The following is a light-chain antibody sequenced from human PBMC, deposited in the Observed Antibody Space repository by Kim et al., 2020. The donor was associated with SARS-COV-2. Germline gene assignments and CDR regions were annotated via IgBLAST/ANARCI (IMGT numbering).Light chain of an antibody. CDR2: GAS. J-gene: IGKJ2*01. CDR1: QSVSNN. CDR3: QQYNNWPFT. Sequence: EIVMTQSPATLSVSPGERATLSCRASQSVSNNLAWYQQKPGQAPRLLIYGASTRPTGIPARVSGSGSGTDFTLTISNLQSEDFAVYYCQQYNNWPFTFGQGTKLEI. V-gene: IGKV3-15*01.